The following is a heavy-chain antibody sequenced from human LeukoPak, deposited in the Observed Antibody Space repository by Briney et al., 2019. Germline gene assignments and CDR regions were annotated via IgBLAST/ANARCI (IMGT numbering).Heavy chain of an antibody. Sequence: SVKVSCKASGGTFSSYTISWVRQAPGQGLEWMGRVIPILGIANYAQKFQGRVTITADKSTSTAYMELSSLRSEDTAVYYCARDTKDIVVVPAATWGIGWFDPWGQGTPVTVSS. V-gene: IGHV1-69*04. CDR1: GGTFSSYT. CDR3: ARDTKDIVVVPAATWGIGWFDP. CDR2: VIPILGIA. D-gene: IGHD2-2*01. J-gene: IGHJ5*02.